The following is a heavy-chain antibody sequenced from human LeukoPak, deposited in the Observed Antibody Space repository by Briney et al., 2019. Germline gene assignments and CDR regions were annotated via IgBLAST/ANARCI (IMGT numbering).Heavy chain of an antibody. CDR3: AKGPTRQGYCSTTSCRDYYFDY. Sequence: GGSLRLSCAASGFTFDDYAMHWVRQAPGRGLEWVSAISASGGSTYYADSVKGRFTISRDNSKDTLYLQMNSLRAEDTALYYCAKGPTRQGYCSTTSCRDYYFDYWGQGTLVTVSS. D-gene: IGHD2-2*01. V-gene: IGHV3-23*01. CDR2: ISASGGST. J-gene: IGHJ4*02. CDR1: GFTFDDYA.